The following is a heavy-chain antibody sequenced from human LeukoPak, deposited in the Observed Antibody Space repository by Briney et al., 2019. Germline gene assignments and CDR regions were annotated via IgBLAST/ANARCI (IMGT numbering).Heavy chain of an antibody. CDR1: GYTFTGYY. J-gene: IGHJ4*02. CDR2: INPNSGGT. CDR3: ARAEIGFWSGYYDY. D-gene: IGHD3-3*01. V-gene: IGHV1-2*02. Sequence: ASVKVSCKASGYTFTGYYMHWVRQAPGQGLEWMGWINPNSGGTNYAQKFQGRVTMTRDTSISTAYMELSRLRSDDTAVYYCARAEIGFWSGYYDYWGQGTLVTVSS.